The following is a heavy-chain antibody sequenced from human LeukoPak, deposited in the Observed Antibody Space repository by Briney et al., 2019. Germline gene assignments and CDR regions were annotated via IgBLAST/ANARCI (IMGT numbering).Heavy chain of an antibody. J-gene: IGHJ4*02. Sequence: GGSLRLSCTASGFTFGDYAMSWVRQAPGNGLEWVGFIRSKAYGGTTEYAASVKGRFTISRDDSKSIAYLQMNSLKTEDTAVYYCTRLPITMVRGVPQNYYLGYWGQGTLVTVSS. V-gene: IGHV3-49*04. CDR3: TRLPITMVRGVPQNYYLGY. CDR1: GFTFGDYA. D-gene: IGHD3-10*01. CDR2: IRSKAYGGTT.